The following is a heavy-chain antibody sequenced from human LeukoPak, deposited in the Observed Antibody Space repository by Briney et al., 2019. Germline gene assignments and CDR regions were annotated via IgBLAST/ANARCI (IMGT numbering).Heavy chain of an antibody. Sequence: GGSLRLSCAASGFTFSSYAMHWVRQAPGKGLEWVAVISYDGSNKYYADSVKGRFTISRDNSKNTLYLQMNSLRTEDTAVYYCAKGSAYCGGDCYQLDIWGQGTMVTVSS. CDR1: GFTFSSYA. V-gene: IGHV3-30-3*01. J-gene: IGHJ3*02. CDR2: ISYDGSNK. D-gene: IGHD2-21*02. CDR3: AKGSAYCGGDCYQLDI.